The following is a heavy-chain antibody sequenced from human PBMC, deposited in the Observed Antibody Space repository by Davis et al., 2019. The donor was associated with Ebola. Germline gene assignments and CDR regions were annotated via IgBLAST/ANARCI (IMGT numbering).Heavy chain of an antibody. CDR3: ARLGSGSPTHAFDV. Sequence: GGSLRLSCKGSGYSFTKYWIGWVRQMPGKGLEWMGIIYCGDSDTRYSPSFQGQVTISADKSNSTAYLQWSSLEASDTAMYYCARLGSGSPTHAFDVWGQGTVVTVSS. CDR1: GYSFTKYW. D-gene: IGHD1-26*01. V-gene: IGHV5-51*01. J-gene: IGHJ3*01. CDR2: IYCGDSDT.